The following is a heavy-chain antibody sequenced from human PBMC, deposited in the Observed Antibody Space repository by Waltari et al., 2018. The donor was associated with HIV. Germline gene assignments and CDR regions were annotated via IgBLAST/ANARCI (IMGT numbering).Heavy chain of an antibody. Sequence: EVQLLESGGGFVQPGGSLRLSCAASKFTLDTYAMTWVRRAPGKGVGGVEVMSANAGRAYYADSLEGRFTVSRENSNNTIYLQMNNLTAEDTAVYYCAKHSSGWYRGHYPIDVWGQGTTVTVSS. J-gene: IGHJ6*02. D-gene: IGHD6-19*01. V-gene: IGHV3-23*01. CDR2: MSANAGRA. CDR3: AKHSSGWYRGHYPIDV. CDR1: KFTLDTYA.